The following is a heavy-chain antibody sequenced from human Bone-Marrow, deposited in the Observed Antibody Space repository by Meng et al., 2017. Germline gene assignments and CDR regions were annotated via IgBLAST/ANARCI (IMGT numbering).Heavy chain of an antibody. CDR1: GGSNSSSNW. CDR3: ARDSRTYYYDSSGYTFDY. J-gene: IGHJ4*02. Sequence: QVQPQRACPVLVQPSCTLSLTCAVTGGSNSSSNWWSGVRQPPGKGLEWIGEIYHSGSTNYNPSLKSRVTISVDKSKNQFSLKLSSVTAADTAVYYCARDSRTYYYDSSGYTFDYWGQGTLVTVSS. D-gene: IGHD3-22*01. CDR2: IYHSGST. V-gene: IGHV4-4*02.